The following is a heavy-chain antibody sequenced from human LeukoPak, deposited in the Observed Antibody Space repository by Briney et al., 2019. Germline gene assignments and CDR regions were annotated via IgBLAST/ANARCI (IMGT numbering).Heavy chain of an antibody. Sequence: GGSLRLSCAASGFTVSSNYMSWVRQAPGKGLEWVSVIYSGGSTYYADSVKGRFTISRDNSKNTLYLQMNSLRAEDTAVYYCARVGGSSWSPIDYWGQGTLVTVSS. V-gene: IGHV3-53*01. CDR1: GFTVSSNY. J-gene: IGHJ4*02. CDR2: IYSGGST. D-gene: IGHD6-13*01. CDR3: ARVGGSSWSPIDY.